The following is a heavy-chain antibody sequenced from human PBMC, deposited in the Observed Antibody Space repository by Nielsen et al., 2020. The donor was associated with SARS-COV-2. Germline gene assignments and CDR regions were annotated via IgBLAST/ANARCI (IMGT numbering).Heavy chain of an antibody. CDR2: INTDGRWI. J-gene: IGHJ4*02. Sequence: GGSLRLSCAASGFTLSSYWMHWVRQAPGKGLGWVSRINTDGRWISYADSVKGRFTISRDNAKNTVYLQMNTLRAEDTAVYWCARDRTGLSYFDYWGQGTLVIVSS. D-gene: IGHD3/OR15-3a*01. CDR3: ARDRTGLSYFDY. CDR1: GFTLSSYW. V-gene: IGHV3-74*01.